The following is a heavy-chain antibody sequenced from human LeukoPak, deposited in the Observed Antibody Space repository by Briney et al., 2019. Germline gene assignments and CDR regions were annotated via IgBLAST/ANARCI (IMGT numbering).Heavy chain of an antibody. J-gene: IGHJ4*02. V-gene: IGHV1-18*04. CDR3: ARDPRRFGELLYDY. CDR2: ISAYNGNT. D-gene: IGHD3-10*01. CDR1: GYTFTSYG. Sequence: GASVKVSCKASGYTFTSYGMSWVRQAPGQGLEWMGWISAYNGNTNYAQKLQGRVTMTTDTSTSTAYMELRSLRSDDTAVYYCARDPRRFGELLYDYWGQGTLVTVSS.